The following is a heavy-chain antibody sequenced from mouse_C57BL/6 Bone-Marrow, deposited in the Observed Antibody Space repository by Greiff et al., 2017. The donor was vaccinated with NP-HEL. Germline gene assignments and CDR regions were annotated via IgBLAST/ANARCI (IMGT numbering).Heavy chain of an antibody. CDR1: GFTFTDYY. CDR3: ARPSTVVAWYFDV. V-gene: IGHV7-3*01. D-gene: IGHD1-1*01. J-gene: IGHJ1*03. CDR2: IRNKANGYTT. Sequence: EVHLVESGGGLVQPGGSLSLSCAASGFTFTDYYMSWVRQPPGTALEWLGFIRNKANGYTTEYSASVKGRFTISRDNSQSILYLQRNALRAEDSATYYCARPSTVVAWYFDVWGTGTTVTVSS.